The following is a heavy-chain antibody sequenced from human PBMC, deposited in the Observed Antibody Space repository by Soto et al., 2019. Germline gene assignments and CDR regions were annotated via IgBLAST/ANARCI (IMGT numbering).Heavy chain of an antibody. V-gene: IGHV4-34*01. J-gene: IGHJ4*02. D-gene: IGHD6-19*01. CDR2: INHSGST. CDR3: ARGEGRAVAAPFDY. Sequence: QVQLQQWGAGLLKPSETLSLTCAVYGGSFSGYYWSWIRQPPGKGLEWIGEINHSGSTNYNPSLKSRVTISVDTSKNQFSLKLSSVTAADTAVYYCARGEGRAVAAPFDYWGQGTLVTVSS. CDR1: GGSFSGYY.